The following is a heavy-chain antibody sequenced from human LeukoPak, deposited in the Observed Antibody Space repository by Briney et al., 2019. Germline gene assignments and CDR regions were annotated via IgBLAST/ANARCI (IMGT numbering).Heavy chain of an antibody. CDR3: ARHSGSYGDAFDI. V-gene: IGHV4-59*08. CDR2: IHDSGST. J-gene: IGHJ3*02. Sequence: PSETLSLTCTVSGASISSYYWSWIRQPPGKGLEWIGYIHDSGSTNYNPSLKSRVTMSVDTSKNQFSLKLSSETAADTAVYYCARHSGSYGDAFDIWGQGTMVTVSS. CDR1: GASISSYY. D-gene: IGHD1-26*01.